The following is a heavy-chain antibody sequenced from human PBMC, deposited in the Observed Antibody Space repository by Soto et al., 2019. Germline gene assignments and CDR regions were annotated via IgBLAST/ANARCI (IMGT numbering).Heavy chain of an antibody. CDR2: IYYSGST. CDR1: GGSISSGGYY. CDR3: ERACSGGSCEGMDV. Sequence: SETLSLTCTVSGGSISSGGYYWSWIRQHPGKGLEWIGYIYYSGSTYYNPSLKSRVTISVDTSKNQFSLKLSSVTAAATAVYYCERACSGGSCEGMDVWGQGTTVTVSS. J-gene: IGHJ6*02. D-gene: IGHD2-15*01. V-gene: IGHV4-31*03.